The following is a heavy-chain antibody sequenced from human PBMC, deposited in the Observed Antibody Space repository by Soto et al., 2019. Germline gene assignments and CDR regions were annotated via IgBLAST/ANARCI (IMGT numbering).Heavy chain of an antibody. Sequence: PGGSLRLSCAASGFTFSGSAMHWVRQASWKGLEWVGRIRSKANSYATAYAASVKGRFTISRDDSKNTAYLQMNSLKTEDTAVYYCTRQPRKTVSSSWTSYYYYGMDVWGQGTTVTVSS. CDR3: TRQPRKTVSSSWTSYYYYGMDV. V-gene: IGHV3-73*01. CDR1: GFTFSGSA. D-gene: IGHD6-13*01. J-gene: IGHJ6*02. CDR2: IRSKANSYAT.